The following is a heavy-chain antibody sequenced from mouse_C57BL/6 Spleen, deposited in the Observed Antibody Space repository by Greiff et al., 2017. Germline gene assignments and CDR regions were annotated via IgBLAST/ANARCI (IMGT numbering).Heavy chain of an antibody. CDR3: ARYRSSYNYFDY. J-gene: IGHJ2*01. CDR1: GFNIKDYY. V-gene: IGHV14-2*01. CDR2: IDPEDGET. Sequence: EVQLQQSGAELVKPGASVKLSCTASGFNIKDYYMHWVKQRTEQGLEWIGRIDPEDGETKYAPKFQGQAPITADTSSNTAYLQLSRLTSEDPAVYYCARYRSSYNYFDYWGQGTTLTVSS. D-gene: IGHD1-1*01.